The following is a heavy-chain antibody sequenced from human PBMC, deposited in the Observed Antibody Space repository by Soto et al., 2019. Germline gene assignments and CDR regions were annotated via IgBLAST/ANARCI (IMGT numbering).Heavy chain of an antibody. J-gene: IGHJ4*02. CDR2: INAGNGNT. CDR1: GYTFTSYA. D-gene: IGHD6-19*01. CDR3: ARGESAVGDY. Sequence: QVQLVQSGAEEKKPGASVKVSCKASGYTFTSYAMHWVRQAPGQRLEWMGWINAGNGNTKCSQKFQDRVTITRDTSASTAYMELSSLRSEDTAVYYCARGESAVGDYWGQGTLVTVSS. V-gene: IGHV1-3*05.